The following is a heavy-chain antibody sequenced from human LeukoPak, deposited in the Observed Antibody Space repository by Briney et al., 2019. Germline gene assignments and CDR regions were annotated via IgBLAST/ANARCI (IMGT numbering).Heavy chain of an antibody. V-gene: IGHV3-21*04. J-gene: IGHJ4*02. CDR1: GFTFSSYS. CDR2: ISSSSSYI. Sequence: GGSLRLSCAASGFTFSSYSMNWVRQAPGKGLEWVSSISSSSSYIYYADSVKGRFTISRDNSKNTLYLQMNSLRAEDTAVYYCARDYSSGWYDYWGQGTLVTVSS. CDR3: ARDYSSGWYDY. D-gene: IGHD6-19*01.